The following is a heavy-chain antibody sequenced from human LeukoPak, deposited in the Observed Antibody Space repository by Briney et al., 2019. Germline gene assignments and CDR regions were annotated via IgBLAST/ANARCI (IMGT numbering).Heavy chain of an antibody. Sequence: PGGSLRLSCAASGFTFSSYGMHWVRQAPGKGLEWVSYISSSGNTKYYADSVRGRFTISRDNAKNSLYLQMNSLRAEDTAVYYCPRGSEWDLLGSCDYWGQGTLVTVSS. D-gene: IGHD1-26*01. CDR2: ISSSGNTK. CDR1: GFTFSSYG. J-gene: IGHJ4*02. V-gene: IGHV3-48*04. CDR3: PRGSEWDLLGSCDY.